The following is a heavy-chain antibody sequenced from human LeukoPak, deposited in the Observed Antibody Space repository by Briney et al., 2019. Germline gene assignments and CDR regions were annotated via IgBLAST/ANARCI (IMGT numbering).Heavy chain of an antibody. J-gene: IGHJ4*02. CDR2: ISSTSTFL. CDR1: GFNFNTYS. Sequence: GGSLRLSRGASGFNFNTYSMNWVRQAPGKGLEWLSSISSTSTFLYYADSVKGRFTVSRDNADHTVFLQLTSLRAEDTAVYYCTRGGYSSSWYPPFEYWGQGTQVTVSS. D-gene: IGHD6-13*01. V-gene: IGHV3-21*06. CDR3: TRGGYSSSWYPPFEY.